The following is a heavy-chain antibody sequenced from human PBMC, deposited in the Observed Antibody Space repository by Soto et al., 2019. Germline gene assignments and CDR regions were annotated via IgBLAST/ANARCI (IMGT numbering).Heavy chain of an antibody. V-gene: IGHV3-21*01. CDR2: ISSSSSYI. D-gene: IGHD1-26*01. CDR3: ARRDPGAYFQH. Sequence: PGGSLRLSCAASGFTFSSYSMNWVRQAPGKGLEWVSSISSSSSYIYSADSVKGRFTISRGNAKNSLYLQMNSLRAEDTAIYYCARRDPGAYFQHWGQGTLVTVSS. J-gene: IGHJ1*01. CDR1: GFTFSSYS.